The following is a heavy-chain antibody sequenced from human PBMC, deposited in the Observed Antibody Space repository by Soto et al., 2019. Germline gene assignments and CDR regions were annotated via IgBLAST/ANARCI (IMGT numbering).Heavy chain of an antibody. J-gene: IGHJ5*02. D-gene: IGHD4-17*01. CDR1: GFSLTTSGVG. Sequence: QITLKESGPTLVKPTQTLTLTCTFSGFSLTTSGVGVGWIRQPPGRALEWLALIYWDDYKRYSPSLKSRLTITKDTSNTQVVLTITNMQPADTATYFCAHRTYTVTWSFDPWGQGTLVTVSS. CDR2: IYWDDYK. CDR3: AHRTYTVTWSFDP. V-gene: IGHV2-5*02.